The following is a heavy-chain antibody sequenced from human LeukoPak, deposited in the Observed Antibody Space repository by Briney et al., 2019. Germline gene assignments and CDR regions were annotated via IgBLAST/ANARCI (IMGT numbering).Heavy chain of an antibody. V-gene: IGHV3-48*03. CDR1: GFTVSSYE. J-gene: IGHJ4*02. CDR2: ISSSGSTI. Sequence: GESLKISCAASGFTVSSYEMNWVRQAPGKGLEWVSYISSSGSTIYYADSVKGRVTISRDNAKNSLFLQMNGLRAEDTAVYYCARTFDYWGQGTLVTVSS. CDR3: ARTFDY.